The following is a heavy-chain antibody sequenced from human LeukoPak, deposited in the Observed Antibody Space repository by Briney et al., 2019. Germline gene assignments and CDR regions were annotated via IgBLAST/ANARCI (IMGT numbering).Heavy chain of an antibody. J-gene: IGHJ4*02. CDR2: IFYSGSA. D-gene: IGHD6-6*01. CDR1: VDSISCYY. CDR3: ARDRSVSARLFDY. Sequence: SDTLSLTCTVSVDSISCYYWHWIRQPPGKGLEWIAYIFYSGSANYNPSLKSRVTISVDTSKNQFSLKLSSVTAADTAVYYCARDRSVSARLFDYWGQGTLVTVSP. V-gene: IGHV4-59*01.